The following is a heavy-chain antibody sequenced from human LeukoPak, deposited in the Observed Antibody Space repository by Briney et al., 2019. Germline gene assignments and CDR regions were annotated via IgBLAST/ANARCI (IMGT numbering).Heavy chain of an antibody. V-gene: IGHV3-33*01. Sequence: GGSLRLSCAASGFTFSSFGMHWVRQAPGKGLKWVAVIWYDASNKYYADSVKGRFTISRDNSMNTLYLQMNSLRDDDTAVYYCVRGVGVSRFNYFDPWGQGTLVTVSS. CDR3: VRGVGVSRFNYFDP. D-gene: IGHD1-26*01. J-gene: IGHJ5*02. CDR1: GFTFSSFG. CDR2: IWYDASNK.